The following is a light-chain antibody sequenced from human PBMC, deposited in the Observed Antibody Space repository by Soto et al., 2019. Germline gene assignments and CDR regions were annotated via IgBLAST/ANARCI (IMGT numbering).Light chain of an antibody. J-gene: IGKJ1*01. V-gene: IGKV1-5*03. CDR2: KAS. Sequence: DIQMTQSPSTLSASVEDRVTITCRASQSISSWLAWYQQKPGKAPKLLIYKASSLESGVPSRFSGSGSGTEFTLTISSLQPDDFATYYCQLYNSYPRTFGQGTKVEIK. CDR1: QSISSW. CDR3: QLYNSYPRT.